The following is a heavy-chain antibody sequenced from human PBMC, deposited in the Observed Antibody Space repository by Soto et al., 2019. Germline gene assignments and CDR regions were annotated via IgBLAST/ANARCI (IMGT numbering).Heavy chain of an antibody. CDR3: TTVKPYKYDIRGHYY. J-gene: IGHJ4*02. CDR2: IKKRADGGTA. D-gene: IGHD3-22*01. Sequence: EVQLVESGGGLVKPGGSLRLSCAASGFTFSNAWMNWVRQAPGKGLEWVGRIKKRADGGTADHATPVKGRFTISRDDSKDTLYLQMNSLKTEDTAVYYCTTVKPYKYDIRGHYYWGQGTLVTVSS. CDR1: GFTFSNAW. V-gene: IGHV3-15*01.